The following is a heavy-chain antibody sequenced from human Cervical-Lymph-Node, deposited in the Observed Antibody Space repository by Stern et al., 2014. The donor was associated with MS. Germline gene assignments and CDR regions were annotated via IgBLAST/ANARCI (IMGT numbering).Heavy chain of an antibody. D-gene: IGHD4-17*01. CDR2: IYYSGST. CDR1: GGSISSGGYY. J-gene: IGHJ5*02. V-gene: IGHV4-31*03. CDR3: ARDGNDYGDYWFDP. Sequence: QLQLQESGPGLVKPSQTLSLTCTVSGGSISSGGYYWSWIRQHPGKGLEGIGYIYYSGSTYYNPSLKSRVTISVDTSKNQFSLKLSSVTAADTAVYYCARDGNDYGDYWFDPWGQGTLVTVSS.